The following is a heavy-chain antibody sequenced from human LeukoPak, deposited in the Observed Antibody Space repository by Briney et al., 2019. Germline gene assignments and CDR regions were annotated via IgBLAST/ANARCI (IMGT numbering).Heavy chain of an antibody. CDR2: IYSSGST. J-gene: IGHJ4*02. CDR1: GGSIRGYY. CDR3: ARGGYRYGYDY. V-gene: IGHV4-59*01. Sequence: SETLSLTCNVSGGSIRGYYWSWIRQPPGKGLEWIGYIYSSGSTNYNPSLKSRVTMSVDTSKNQFSLKVSSVTAADTAVYYCARGGYRYGYDYWGQGTLVTVSS. D-gene: IGHD5-18*01.